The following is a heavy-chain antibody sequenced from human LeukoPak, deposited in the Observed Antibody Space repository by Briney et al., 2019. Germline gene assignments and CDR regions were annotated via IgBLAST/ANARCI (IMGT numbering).Heavy chain of an antibody. CDR2: IRYDGTNK. J-gene: IGHJ4*02. CDR1: GFIFSDSG. D-gene: IGHD6-13*01. CDR3: AKEGNWYSLDS. Sequence: GGSLRLSCTASGFIFSDSGMHWVRQSPGKGLEWVTFIRYDGTNKDYADSVKGRFSIPRDNSKNTVYLQMDSLSAEDTAVYYCAKEGNWYSLDSWGQGTLVTVSS. V-gene: IGHV3-30*02.